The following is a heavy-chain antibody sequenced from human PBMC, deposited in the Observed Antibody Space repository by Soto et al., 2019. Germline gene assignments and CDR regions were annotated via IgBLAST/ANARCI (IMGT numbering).Heavy chain of an antibody. J-gene: IGHJ6*02. CDR3: AGGRGDYYYGMDV. D-gene: IGHD3-10*01. CDR2: IYYSGST. CDR1: GGSISSSSYY. V-gene: IGHV4-39*01. Sequence: QLQLQESGPGLVKPSETLSLTCTVSGGSISSSSYYWGWIRQPPGKGLEWIGSIYYSGSTYYNPSLKSRVTLSVDTSKNQFSLKLSSVTAADTAVYYCAGGRGDYYYGMDVWGQGTTVTVSS.